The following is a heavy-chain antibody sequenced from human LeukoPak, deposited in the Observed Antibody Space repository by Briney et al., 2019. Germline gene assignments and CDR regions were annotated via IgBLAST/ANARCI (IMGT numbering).Heavy chain of an antibody. J-gene: IGHJ5*02. CDR2: IYYSGST. D-gene: IGHD3-3*01. CDR3: ASERGFLGVVIT. CDR1: GGSISSGGYY. Sequence: SETLSLTCTVSGGSISSGGYYWSWIRQPPGKGLEWIGYIYYSGSTYYNPSLKSRVTISVDTSKNQFSLKLSSVTAADTAVYYCASERGFLGVVITWGQGTLVTVSS. V-gene: IGHV4-30-4*01.